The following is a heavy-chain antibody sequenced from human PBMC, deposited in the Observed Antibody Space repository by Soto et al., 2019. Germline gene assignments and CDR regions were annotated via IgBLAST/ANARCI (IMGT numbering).Heavy chain of an antibody. V-gene: IGHV3-73*02. CDR3: ARLWSEREPNFDY. CDR2: IRSKANSYAT. D-gene: IGHD1-26*01. Sequence: EVQLVESGGGLVQPGGSLKLSCAASGYTFSDSAMLWVRQASGKGLEWVGRIRSKANSYATVYAASVKGRFTISRDDSKNTAYLQMNSLKTEDTAVYYCARLWSEREPNFDYWGQGTLVSVSS. CDR1: GYTFSDSA. J-gene: IGHJ4*02.